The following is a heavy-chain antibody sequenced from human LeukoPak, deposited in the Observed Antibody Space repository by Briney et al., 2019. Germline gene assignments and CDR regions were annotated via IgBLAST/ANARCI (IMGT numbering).Heavy chain of an antibody. CDR2: ISYDGSNK. CDR1: GFTFSSYG. CDR3: AKVYPQSATLFDY. Sequence: SGGSLRLSCAASGFTFSSYGMHWVRQAPGKGLEWVAVISYDGSNKYYADSVKGRFTISRDNSKNTLYLQMNSLRAEDTAVYYCAKVYPQSATLFDYWGQGTLVTVSS. V-gene: IGHV3-30*18. J-gene: IGHJ4*02. D-gene: IGHD1-1*01.